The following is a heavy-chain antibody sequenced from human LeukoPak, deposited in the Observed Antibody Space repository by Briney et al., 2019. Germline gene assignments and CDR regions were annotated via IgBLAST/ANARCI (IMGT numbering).Heavy chain of an antibody. D-gene: IGHD3-16*02. Sequence: PSETLSLTCAVSGYSINSGFYWGWIRQPPGKGLEWIGRIYHSGSTYYNPSLKSRVTISVDTSKNQFSLKLNSVTAADTAVYYCARRGNDYVWGSYRGSLGFWGQGALVTVSP. CDR3: ARRGNDYVWGSYRGSLGF. V-gene: IGHV4-38-2*01. CDR2: IYHSGST. J-gene: IGHJ4*02. CDR1: GYSINSGFY.